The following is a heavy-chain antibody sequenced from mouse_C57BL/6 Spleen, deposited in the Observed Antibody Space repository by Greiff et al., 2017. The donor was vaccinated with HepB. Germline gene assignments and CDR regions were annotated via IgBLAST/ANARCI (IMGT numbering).Heavy chain of an antibody. J-gene: IGHJ3*01. CDR1: GFTFSSYA. V-gene: IGHV5-4*03. D-gene: IGHD2-4*01. CDR2: ISDGGSYT. Sequence: EVKVVESGGGLVKPGGSLKLSCAASGFTFSSYAMSWVRQTPEKRLEWVATISDGGSYTYYPDNVKGRFTISRDNAKNNLYLQMSHLKSEDTAMYYCARSYYDYQAWFAYWGQGTLVTVSA. CDR3: ARSYYDYQAWFAY.